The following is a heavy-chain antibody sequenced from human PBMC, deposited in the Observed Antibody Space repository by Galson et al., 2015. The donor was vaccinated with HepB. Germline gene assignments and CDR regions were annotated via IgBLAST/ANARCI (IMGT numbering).Heavy chain of an antibody. J-gene: IGHJ4*02. V-gene: IGHV3-9*01. CDR3: AKDLWFGELLRQGGFDY. CDR1: GFTFDDYA. Sequence: SLRLSCAASGFTFDDYAMHWVRQAPGKGLEWVSGISWNSGSIGYADSVKDRFTISRDNAKNSLYLQMNSLRAEDTALYYCAKDLWFGELLRQGGFDYWGQGTLVTVSS. CDR2: ISWNSGSI. D-gene: IGHD3-10*01.